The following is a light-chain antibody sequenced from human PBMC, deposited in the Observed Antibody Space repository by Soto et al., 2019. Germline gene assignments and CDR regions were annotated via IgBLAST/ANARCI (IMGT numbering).Light chain of an antibody. V-gene: IGLV1-40*01. CDR1: SSNIGAGFD. Sequence: QSVLTQPPSVSGAPGQRVTIPCTGSSSNIGAGFDVHWYQQLPGTAPKLLIYGNSNRPSGVPDRFSGSKSGTSASLAITGLQAEDEADYYCQSYDSSLSASVFGGGTQLTVL. CDR2: GNS. J-gene: IGLJ2*01. CDR3: QSYDSSLSASV.